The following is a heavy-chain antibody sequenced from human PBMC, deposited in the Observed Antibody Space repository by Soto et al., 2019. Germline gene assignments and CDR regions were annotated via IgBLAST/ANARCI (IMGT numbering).Heavy chain of an antibody. D-gene: IGHD4-17*01. V-gene: IGHV1-18*01. CDR3: ARGRDYGDFYFDY. Sequence: QVQLVQSGAEVKKPGASVKVSCKASGYTFTNFGINWVRQAPGLGLEWVGWISPYNGNTQTVEKLQGRVTMTTDTSTSIAYMELRSLRSDDTAVYYCARGRDYGDFYFDYWGQGTLVTVSS. CDR1: GYTFTNFG. CDR2: ISPYNGNT. J-gene: IGHJ4*02.